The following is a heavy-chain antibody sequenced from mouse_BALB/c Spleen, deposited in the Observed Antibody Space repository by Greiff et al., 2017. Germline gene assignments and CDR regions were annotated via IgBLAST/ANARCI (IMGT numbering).Heavy chain of an antibody. Sequence: QVHVKQSGADLVKPGASVTLSCKASGYTFTSYYMYWVKQRPGQGLEWIGEINPSNGGTNFNEKFKSKATLTVDKSSSTAYMQLSSLTSEDSAVCYCTSLAYWGQGTLVTVSA. CDR2: INPSNGGT. V-gene: IGHV1S81*02. CDR1: GYTFTSYY. CDR3: TSLAY. J-gene: IGHJ3*01.